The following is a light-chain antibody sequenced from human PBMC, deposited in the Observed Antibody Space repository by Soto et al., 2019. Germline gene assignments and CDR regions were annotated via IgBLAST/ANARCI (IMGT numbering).Light chain of an antibody. Sequence: EIVLTQSPGTLSLSPGERATLSCRASQSVSSSYFAWYQQKPGQAPRLLLYGVSSRATGIPARFSGSGSGTDFTLTITRLESEDFAVYYCQQYGSSRTFGQGTKVEIK. CDR1: QSVSSSY. J-gene: IGKJ1*01. V-gene: IGKV3-20*01. CDR2: GVS. CDR3: QQYGSSRT.